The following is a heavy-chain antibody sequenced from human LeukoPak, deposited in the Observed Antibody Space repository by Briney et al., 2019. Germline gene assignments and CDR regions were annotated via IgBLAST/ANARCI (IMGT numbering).Heavy chain of an antibody. D-gene: IGHD6-19*01. CDR3: ARREPPQQWLVRFDP. J-gene: IGHJ5*02. V-gene: IGHV1-8*01. CDR2: MNPNGGNT. CDR1: GYTFTSYD. Sequence: ASVKVSCKASGYTFTSYDINWVRQATGQGLEWMGWMNPNGGNTGYAQEFQGRVTMTRNTSISTAYMELSSLRSEDTAVYYCARREPPQQWLVRFDPWGQGTLVTVSS.